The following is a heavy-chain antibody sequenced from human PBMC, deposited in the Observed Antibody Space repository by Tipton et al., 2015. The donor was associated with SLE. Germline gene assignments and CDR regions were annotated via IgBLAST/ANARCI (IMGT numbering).Heavy chain of an antibody. V-gene: IGHV4-31*03. CDR1: GGSISSGGYY. CDR2: IYYSGST. D-gene: IGHD6-19*01. Sequence: TLSLTCTVSGGSISSGGYYWSWIRQHPGKGLEWIGYIYYSGSTYYNPSLKSRVTISLDTSKNHFTLNLTSVTAADTAVYFCARGRGRSGWPISYSYMDVWGNGTTVTVSS. CDR3: ARGRGRSGWPISYSYMDV. J-gene: IGHJ6*03.